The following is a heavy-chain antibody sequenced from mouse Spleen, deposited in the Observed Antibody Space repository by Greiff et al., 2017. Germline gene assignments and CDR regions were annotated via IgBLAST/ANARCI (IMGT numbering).Heavy chain of an antibody. Sequence: EVQLQQSGPELVKPGASVKISCKASGYTFTDYYMNWVKQSHGKSLEWIGDINPNNGGTSYNQKFKGKATLTVDKSSSTAYMELRSLTSEDSAVYYCARGSDYVFAYWGQGTLVTVSA. V-gene: IGHV1-26*01. CDR1: GYTFTDYY. CDR3: ARGSDYVFAY. D-gene: IGHD2-13*01. CDR2: INPNNGGT. J-gene: IGHJ3*01.